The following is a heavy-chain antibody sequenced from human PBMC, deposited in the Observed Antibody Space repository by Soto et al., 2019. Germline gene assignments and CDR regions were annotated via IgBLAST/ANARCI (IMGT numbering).Heavy chain of an antibody. Sequence: ESGGGVVQPGRSLRLSCAASGFTFSSYGMHWVRQAPGKGLEWVAVISYDGSNKYYADSVKGRFTISRDNSENTLYLQMNSLRAEDTAVYYCAKEAGTLGMDVWGQGTTVTVSS. CDR1: GFTFSSYG. CDR3: AKEAGTLGMDV. J-gene: IGHJ6*02. D-gene: IGHD1-1*01. CDR2: ISYDGSNK. V-gene: IGHV3-30*18.